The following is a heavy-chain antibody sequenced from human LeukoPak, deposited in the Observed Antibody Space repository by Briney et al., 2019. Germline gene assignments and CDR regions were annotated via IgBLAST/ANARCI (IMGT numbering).Heavy chain of an antibody. J-gene: IGHJ4*02. V-gene: IGHV3-7*01. D-gene: IGHD3-10*01. CDR3: AREVMDYYGSGSSYYFDY. CDR1: GFSFSDYY. Sequence: PGGSLRLSCGASGFSFSDYYMSWVRQAPGKGLEWVANIKQDGSEKYYVDSVKGRFTISRDNAKNSLYLQMNSLRAEDTAVYYCAREVMDYYGSGSSYYFDYWGQGTLVTVSS. CDR2: IKQDGSEK.